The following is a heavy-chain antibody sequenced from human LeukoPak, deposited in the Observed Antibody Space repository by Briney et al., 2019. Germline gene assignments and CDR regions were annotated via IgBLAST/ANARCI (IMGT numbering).Heavy chain of an antibody. D-gene: IGHD2-8*01. J-gene: IGHJ3*02. CDR2: INHSGST. CDR1: GGSFSGYY. Sequence: SETLSLTCAVYGGSFSGYYWSWIRQPPGKGLEWIGDINHSGSTNYNPSLKSRVTISVDTSKNQFSLKLSSVTAADTAVYYCARGGLMVYAVRVQNDVFDIWGQGTMVTVSS. V-gene: IGHV4-34*01. CDR3: ARGGLMVYAVRVQNDVFDI.